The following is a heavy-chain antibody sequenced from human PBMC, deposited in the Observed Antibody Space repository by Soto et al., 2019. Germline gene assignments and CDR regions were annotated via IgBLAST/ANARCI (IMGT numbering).Heavy chain of an antibody. CDR3: ARVPTVTPLGWYFDL. Sequence: QVQLVESGGGVVQPGRSLRLSCAASGFSFSTYGMHWVRQAPGKGLEWVALIWYDGSDEWYADSVKGRFTISRDNSKNTLYLQMNSLRAEDTAVYYCARVPTVTPLGWYFDLWGRGTLVTVSS. J-gene: IGHJ2*01. CDR1: GFSFSTYG. V-gene: IGHV3-33*01. D-gene: IGHD4-17*01. CDR2: IWYDGSDE.